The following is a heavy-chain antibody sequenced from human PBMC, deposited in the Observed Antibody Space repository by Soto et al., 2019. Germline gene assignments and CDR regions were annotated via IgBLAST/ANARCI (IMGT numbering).Heavy chain of an antibody. J-gene: IGHJ6*02. CDR2: VKYDGSQT. V-gene: IGHV3-7*01. D-gene: IGHD1-1*01. CDR1: GFTVSSYR. CDR3: TIDFQGPLDYGMDV. Sequence: GGSLRLSCADSGFTVSSYRMSWVRQAPGKGLEWVANVKYDGSQTYYVGSVKGRFTISRDNAKNSLYLQMNSLRAEDTAVYYCTIDFQGPLDYGMDVWGQGTTVTVSS.